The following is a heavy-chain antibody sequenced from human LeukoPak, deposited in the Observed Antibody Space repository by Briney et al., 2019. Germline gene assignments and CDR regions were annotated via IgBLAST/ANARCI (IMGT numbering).Heavy chain of an antibody. V-gene: IGHV3-33*01. CDR3: VRGVGVSRFNYFDP. CDR1: GCTFSSFG. J-gene: IGHJ5*02. Sequence: GGSLRLSCAASGCTFSSFGMHWVRQAPGKGLEGVAVIWYDASNKYYADSVKGRFTISRDNSKNTLFLQMNSLRDADTAVYYCVRGVGVSRFNYFDPWGQGTLVIVSS. D-gene: IGHD6-13*01. CDR2: IWYDASNK.